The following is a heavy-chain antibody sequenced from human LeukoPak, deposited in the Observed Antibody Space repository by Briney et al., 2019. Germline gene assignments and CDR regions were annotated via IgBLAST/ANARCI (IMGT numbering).Heavy chain of an antibody. CDR3: ARDFGSSSWGWFDP. CDR1: GGSISSGGYS. D-gene: IGHD6-6*01. J-gene: IGHJ5*02. Sequence: SETLSLTCAVSGGSISSGGYSWSWIRQPPGKGLEWIGYIYYSGSTYYNPSLKSRVTISVDTSKNQFSLKLSSVTAADTAVYYCARDFGSSSWGWFDPWGPGILVTVSS. CDR2: IYYSGST. V-gene: IGHV4-30-4*07.